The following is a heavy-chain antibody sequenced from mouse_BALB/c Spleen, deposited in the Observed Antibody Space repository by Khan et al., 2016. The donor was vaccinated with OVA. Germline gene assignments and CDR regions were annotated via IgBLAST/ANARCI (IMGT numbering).Heavy chain of an antibody. CDR1: GYTFTSYW. V-gene: IGHV1-7*01. CDR3: ARAGVYDGYYAWFAY. Sequence: VQLQESGAELAKPGASVKMSCKASGYTFTSYWMHWVKQRPGQGLVWIGYINPITGYTDYNQRFKDKATLTADKSSSTAYMQLIRLTSEDSAVYYGARAGVYDGYYAWFAYWGQGTLVPVSA. J-gene: IGHJ3*01. CDR2: INPITGYT. D-gene: IGHD2-3*01.